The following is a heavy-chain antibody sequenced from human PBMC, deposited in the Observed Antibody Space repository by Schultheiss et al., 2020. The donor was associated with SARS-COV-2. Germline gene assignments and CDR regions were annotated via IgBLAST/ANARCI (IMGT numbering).Heavy chain of an antibody. Sequence: GGSLRLSCVVSGSTFTNVWMTWVRQVPGKGLEWVSAISGSGGSTYYADSVKGRFTISRDNSKNTLYLQMNSLRAEDTAVYYCVEGVGANRNLDYWGQGTLVTVSS. V-gene: IGHV3-23*01. D-gene: IGHD1-26*01. CDR3: VEGVGANRNLDY. CDR1: GSTFTNVW. J-gene: IGHJ4*02. CDR2: ISGSGGST.